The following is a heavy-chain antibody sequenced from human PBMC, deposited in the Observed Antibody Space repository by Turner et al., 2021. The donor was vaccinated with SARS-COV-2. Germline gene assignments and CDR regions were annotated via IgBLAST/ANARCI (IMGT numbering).Heavy chain of an antibody. Sequence: EVQLVESGGGLVQPGGSLRLPCAASGFTFSIYWMSWVRQAPGKGLEWDANIKQDGSEKYYVDSVKGRFTISRDNAKNSLYLQMNSLRAEDTAVYYWASTSASSWYFDYWGQGTLVTVSS. CDR3: ASTSASSWYFDY. D-gene: IGHD6-13*01. J-gene: IGHJ4*02. CDR1: GFTFSIYW. CDR2: IKQDGSEK. V-gene: IGHV3-7*01.